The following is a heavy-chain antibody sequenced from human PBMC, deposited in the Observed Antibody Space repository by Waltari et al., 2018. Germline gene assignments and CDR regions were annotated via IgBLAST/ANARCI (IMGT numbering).Heavy chain of an antibody. CDR2: IKHDGSET. V-gene: IGHV3-7*01. CDR3: AREGLTEEAAY. D-gene: IGHD4-4*01. Sequence: EIQLVESGGDLVEPGASLRLSCVTSGFPFHHFWLAWVRQVPWKGLQWLAQIKHDGSETYHVDSVKGRFTISRDNARNSLYLEMDRLRVEDTGVYYCAREGLTEEAAYWGQGTLVTVSS. J-gene: IGHJ4*02. CDR1: GFPFHHFW.